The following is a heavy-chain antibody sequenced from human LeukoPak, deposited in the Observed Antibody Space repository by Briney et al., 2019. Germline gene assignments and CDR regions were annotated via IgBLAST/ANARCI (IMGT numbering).Heavy chain of an antibody. Sequence: SETLSLTCTVSGDSVNNTSSYWGWIRQPPEKGLEWIASIYYTGSSYYNPSLKSRVSISVDTSKNQFSLKLSSVTAADTAVYYCARDPVSITIFGVVTPNYFDYWGQGTLVTVSS. D-gene: IGHD3-3*01. V-gene: IGHV4-39*02. CDR3: ARDPVSITIFGVVTPNYFDY. CDR2: IYYTGSS. CDR1: GDSVNNTSSY. J-gene: IGHJ4*02.